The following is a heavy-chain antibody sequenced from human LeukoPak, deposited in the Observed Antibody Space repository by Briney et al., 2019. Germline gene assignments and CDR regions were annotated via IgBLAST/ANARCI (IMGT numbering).Heavy chain of an antibody. Sequence: PSGTLSLTCGVSGGSISSSNWWSWVRQPPGKGLEWIGEIYHSGSTNYNPSLKSRVTISVDKSKKQFPLKLSSVTAADTAVYYCTRADYSSSWSHYYYFMDVWGRGTTVTVSS. J-gene: IGHJ6*03. CDR1: GGSISSSNW. CDR3: TRADYSSSWSHYYYFMDV. D-gene: IGHD6-13*01. V-gene: IGHV4-4*02. CDR2: IYHSGST.